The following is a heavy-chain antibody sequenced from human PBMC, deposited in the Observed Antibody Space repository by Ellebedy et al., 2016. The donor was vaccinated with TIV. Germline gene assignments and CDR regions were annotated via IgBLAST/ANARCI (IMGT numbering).Heavy chain of an antibody. D-gene: IGHD3-10*01. J-gene: IGHJ6*02. CDR3: ARGGVYNGSGRTYGMDV. CDR1: GGSISSSSYY. Sequence: SETLSLTXTVSGGSISSSSYYWGWIRQPPGKGLEWIGSIYYSGSTYYNPSLKSRVTISVDTSKNQFSLKLSSVTAADTAVYYCARGGVYNGSGRTYGMDVWGQGTTVTVSS. CDR2: IYYSGST. V-gene: IGHV4-39*07.